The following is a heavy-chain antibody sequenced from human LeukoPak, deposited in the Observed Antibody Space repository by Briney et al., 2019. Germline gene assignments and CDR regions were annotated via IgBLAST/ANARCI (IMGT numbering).Heavy chain of an antibody. CDR1: GGSFSGYY. CDR3: ARCRSILLGYSSSWYQAFYFDY. V-gene: IGHV4-34*01. Sequence: GSLRLSXAVYGGSFSGYYWSWIRQPPGKGLEWIGEINHSGSTNYNPSLKSRVTISVDTSKNQFSLKLSSVTAADTAVYYCARCRSILLGYSSSWYQAFYFDYWGQGTLVTVSS. CDR2: INHSGST. D-gene: IGHD6-13*01. J-gene: IGHJ4*02.